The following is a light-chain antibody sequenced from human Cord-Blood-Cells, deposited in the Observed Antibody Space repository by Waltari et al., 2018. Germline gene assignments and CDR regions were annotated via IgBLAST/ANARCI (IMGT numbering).Light chain of an antibody. Sequence: QAVLTQSSSLSASPGASASLTCTLRSGINVGTYRIYWYQQKPGSPPQYLLRYKSDSDKQQGSGVPSRFSGSKDASANAGILLISGLQSEDEADYYCIIWHSSAWVFGGGTKLTVL. CDR2: YKSDSDK. CDR1: SGINVGTYR. CDR3: IIWHSSAWV. V-gene: IGLV5-45*03. J-gene: IGLJ3*02.